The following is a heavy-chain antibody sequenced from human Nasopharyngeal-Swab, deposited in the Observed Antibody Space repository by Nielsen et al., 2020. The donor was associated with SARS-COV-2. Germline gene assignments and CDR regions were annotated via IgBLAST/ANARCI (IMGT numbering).Heavy chain of an antibody. CDR1: GFTFSSYW. J-gene: IGHJ4*02. CDR2: INSDGNST. D-gene: IGHD6-13*01. CDR3: AREGMAAEFYG. V-gene: IGHV3-74*01. Sequence: GESLKISCAASGFTFSSYWMHWVRQAPGKGLVWVSRINSDGNSTSYADSVKGRFTISRDNAKNTLYLQMNSLRAEDTAVYYCAREGMAAEFYGCGQGTLVTVSS.